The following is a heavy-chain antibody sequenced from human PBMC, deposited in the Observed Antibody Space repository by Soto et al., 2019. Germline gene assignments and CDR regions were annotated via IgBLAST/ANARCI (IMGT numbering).Heavy chain of an antibody. Sequence: SVKVSCKASGGTFSSYAISWVRQAPGQGLEWMGGIIPIFGTANYAQKFQGRVTITADESTSTAYMELSSLRSEDTAVYYCAREVTIFGVVGWFDPWGQGTLVTVSS. CDR1: GGTFSSYA. V-gene: IGHV1-69*13. D-gene: IGHD3-3*01. CDR2: IIPIFGTA. J-gene: IGHJ5*02. CDR3: AREVTIFGVVGWFDP.